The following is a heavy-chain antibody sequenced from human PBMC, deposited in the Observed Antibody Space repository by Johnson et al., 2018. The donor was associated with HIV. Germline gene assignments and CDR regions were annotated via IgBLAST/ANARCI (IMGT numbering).Heavy chain of an antibody. CDR1: GFTFSTYA. CDR3: ARGYGDYSDFFDV. CDR2: ISSDASEK. V-gene: IGHV3-30*14. J-gene: IGHJ3*01. D-gene: IGHD4-17*01. Sequence: QVQLVESGGGVVQPGRSLRLSCAASGFTFSTYAIHWVRQSPGYGLEWVAVISSDASEKYYADSVQGRFTISRDNSKNTLDLHMNSLRVEDTAVYYCARGYGDYSDFFDVWGQGTMVTVSS.